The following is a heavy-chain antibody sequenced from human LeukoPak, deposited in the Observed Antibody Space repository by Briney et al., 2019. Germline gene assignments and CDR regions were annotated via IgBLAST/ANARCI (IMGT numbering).Heavy chain of an antibody. Sequence: PGGSLTLSCALSGLTFSSYAMSWVRQAPGKGLEWVSSMSGSGCSTFYADSLKGRFTISRDNSKNTLYLQMNSLRAEDTAVYYCAKLTGATGGADYWGQGTLVTVSS. J-gene: IGHJ4*02. CDR1: GLTFSSYA. V-gene: IGHV3-23*01. CDR3: AKLTGATGGADY. CDR2: MSGSGCST. D-gene: IGHD1-1*01.